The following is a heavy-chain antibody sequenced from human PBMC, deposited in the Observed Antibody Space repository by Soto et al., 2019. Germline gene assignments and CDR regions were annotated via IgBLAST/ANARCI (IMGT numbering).Heavy chain of an antibody. J-gene: IGHJ3*02. CDR3: AKATATGGGAFDI. D-gene: IGHD2-8*02. Sequence: QPGGSLRLSCAASGFICSSYDMSWVRQAPGKGLEWVSTILVSDGTHYEDSVRGRFTISRDRSKNTVYLQMNSLTAGDTAVYYCAKATATGGGAFDICGQGTMVTVSS. CDR2: ILVSDGT. V-gene: IGHV3-23*01. CDR1: GFICSSYD.